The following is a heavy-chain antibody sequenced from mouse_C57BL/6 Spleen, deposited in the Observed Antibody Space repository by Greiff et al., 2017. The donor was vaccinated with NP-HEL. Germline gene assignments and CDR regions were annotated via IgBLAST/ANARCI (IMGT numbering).Heavy chain of an antibody. CDR1: GFSFNTYA. J-gene: IGHJ4*01. V-gene: IGHV10-1*01. CDR2: IRSKSNNYAT. CDR3: VRHAGGPYYYAMDY. Sequence: GGGLVQPKGSLKLSCAASGFSFNTYAMNWVRQAPGKGLEWVARIRSKSNNYATYYADSVKARFTISRDDSESMLYLQRNNLKTEDTAMYYCVRHAGGPYYYAMDYWGQGTSVTVSS.